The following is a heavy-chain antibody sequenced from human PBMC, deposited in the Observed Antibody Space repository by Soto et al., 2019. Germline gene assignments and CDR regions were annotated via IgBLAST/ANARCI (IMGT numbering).Heavy chain of an antibody. Sequence: SVKVSCKASGGTFSSYAISWVRQAPGQGLEWMGGIIPIFGTANYAQKFQGRVTITADESTSTAYMELSSLRSEDTAVYYCARCDAAQPDAFDIWGQGTMVTVSS. V-gene: IGHV1-69*13. CDR3: ARCDAAQPDAFDI. CDR1: GGTFSSYA. CDR2: IIPIFGTA. J-gene: IGHJ3*02. D-gene: IGHD2-15*01.